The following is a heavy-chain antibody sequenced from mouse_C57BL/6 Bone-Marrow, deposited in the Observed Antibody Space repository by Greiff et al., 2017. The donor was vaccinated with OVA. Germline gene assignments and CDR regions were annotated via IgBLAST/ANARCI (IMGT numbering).Heavy chain of an antibody. CDR2: IDPNGGGT. V-gene: IGHV1-72*01. CDR3: ARAAIQRSRGYYANDY. D-gene: IGHD1-1*01. Sequence: QVQLQQPGAELVKPGASVKLSCKASGYTFTSYWMHWVKQRPGRGLEWIGRIDPNGGGTKYNEKFKSKATLTVDKPSSTAYMQLSSLTSEESAVYYWARAAIQRSRGYYANDYWGQGTSVTVSS. J-gene: IGHJ4*01. CDR1: GYTFTSYW.